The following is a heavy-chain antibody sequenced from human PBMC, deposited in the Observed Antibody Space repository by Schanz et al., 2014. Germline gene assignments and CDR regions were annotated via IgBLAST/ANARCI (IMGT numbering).Heavy chain of an antibody. CDR2: IYYSGST. D-gene: IGHD4-17*01. CDR3: ARDRGHGDLPGDI. V-gene: IGHV4-28*03. J-gene: IGHJ3*02. CDR1: RHSFSSSNW. Sequence: QVQLQESGPGLVKPSETLSLTCVVSRHSFSSSNWWGWIRQPPGKGLEWIGYIYYSGSTYYNPSLKSRVTISMHTSKNQFSLKLSSVTAEDTAVFYCARDRGHGDLPGDIWGQGTMVTVSS.